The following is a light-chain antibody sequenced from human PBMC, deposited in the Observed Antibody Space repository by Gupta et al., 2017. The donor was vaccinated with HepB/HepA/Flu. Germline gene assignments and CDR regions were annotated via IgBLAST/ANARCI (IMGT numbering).Light chain of an antibody. CDR1: SPNIVADYD. Sequence: QSVLTQPPSVSGAPVQTVTITCAGSSPNIVADYDVHWYQQLQGTEPKLLIFCKKSRASGVVDRFLCYTTCSYASPLTIGLQAEDEADDYCRCSDTSLSGGVFGGGTKLTVL. CDR3: RCSDTSLSGGV. V-gene: IGLV1-40*01. J-gene: IGLJ3*02. CDR2: CKK.